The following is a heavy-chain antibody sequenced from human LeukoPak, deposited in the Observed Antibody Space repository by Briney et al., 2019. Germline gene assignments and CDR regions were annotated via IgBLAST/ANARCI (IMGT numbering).Heavy chain of an antibody. CDR1: AYIFSNYG. D-gene: IGHD1-7*01. CDR2: ISAKNGDT. CDR3: ARDVPATTPFDY. V-gene: IGHV1-18*01. Sequence: ASVNVSCKASAYIFSNYGISWVRQAPGQGLEWMGWISAKNGDTNYIQKFRGRVTMTTDTSTSTAYMELWSLRSDDTAVYYCARDVPATTPFDYWGQGTLVTVSS. J-gene: IGHJ4*02.